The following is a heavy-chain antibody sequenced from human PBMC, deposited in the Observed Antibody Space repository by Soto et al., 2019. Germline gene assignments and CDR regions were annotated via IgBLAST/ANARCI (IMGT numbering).Heavy chain of an antibody. CDR3: AKNQERELPRVIDF. CDR1: GLTFSNYA. Sequence: GGSLRLSCATSGLTFSNYAMSWVRQAPGGGLEWVSSMSGSSSTTYYADSVRGRFTISRDRSKNTLYLQMSRLRAEGTALYYCAKNQERELPRVIDFWGQGTLVTVSS. V-gene: IGHV3-23*01. D-gene: IGHD1-7*01. J-gene: IGHJ4*02. CDR2: MSGSSSTT.